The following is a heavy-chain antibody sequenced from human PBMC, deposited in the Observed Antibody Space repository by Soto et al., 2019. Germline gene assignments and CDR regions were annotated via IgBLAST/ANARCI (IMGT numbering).Heavy chain of an antibody. V-gene: IGHV3-21*01. D-gene: IGHD2-8*01. Sequence: GGSLRLSCAASGFTFSSYSMNWVRQAPGKGLEWVSSISSSSSYIYYADSVKGRFTISRDNAKNSLYLQMNSLRAEDTAVYYCARVRDDVMDWFDPWGQGTLVTVSS. CDR2: ISSSSSYI. CDR3: ARVRDDVMDWFDP. CDR1: GFTFSSYS. J-gene: IGHJ5*02.